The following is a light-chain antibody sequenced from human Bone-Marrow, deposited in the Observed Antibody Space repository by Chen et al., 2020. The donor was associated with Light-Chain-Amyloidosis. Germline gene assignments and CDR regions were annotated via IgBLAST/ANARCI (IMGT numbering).Light chain of an antibody. V-gene: IGKV3-11*01. CDR2: GAS. Sequence: EIVLTQSPATLSLAPGERATLSCRASQTITTYLAWYQQKPGRAPRLLIYGASYRATGIPARFSGSGSGTDFTLTISSLEPEDFAVFYCQQRSSWPTTFGGGTKVEI. CDR1: QTITTY. CDR3: QQRSSWPTT. J-gene: IGKJ4*01.